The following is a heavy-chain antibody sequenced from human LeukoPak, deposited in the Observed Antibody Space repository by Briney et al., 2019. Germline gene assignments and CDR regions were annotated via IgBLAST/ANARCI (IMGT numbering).Heavy chain of an antibody. D-gene: IGHD6-13*01. CDR2: ISWNSGSI. Sequence: GRSLRLSCAASGSTFDDYAMPWVRQAPGKGLEWVSGISWNSGSIGYADSVKGRFTISRDNAKNSLYLQMNSLRAEDTALYYCAKDSSSSWYSSWFDPWGQGTLVTVSS. CDR1: GSTFDDYA. J-gene: IGHJ5*02. CDR3: AKDSSSSWYSSWFDP. V-gene: IGHV3-9*01.